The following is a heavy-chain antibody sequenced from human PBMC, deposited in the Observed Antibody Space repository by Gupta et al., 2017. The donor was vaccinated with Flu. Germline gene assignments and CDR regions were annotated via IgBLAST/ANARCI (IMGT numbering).Heavy chain of an antibody. CDR2: IDPKFATT. CDR3: ARDIARGGDY. J-gene: IGHJ4*02. CDR1: GYPFTAFY. V-gene: IGHV1-46*01. Sequence: QVQLVQSGAEVKKPGASVKVSCEASGYPFTAFYIHWVRRAPGQGLEWMGVIDPKFATTIDAQKFQGRVTMTRDTSTSAVYMDLSSLRSDDTAVYYCARDIARGGDYWGQGTLVTVSS. D-gene: IGHD3-10*01.